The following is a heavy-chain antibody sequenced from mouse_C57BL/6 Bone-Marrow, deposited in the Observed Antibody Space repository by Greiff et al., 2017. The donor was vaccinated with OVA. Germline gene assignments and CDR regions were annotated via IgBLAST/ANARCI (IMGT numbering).Heavy chain of an antibody. Sequence: EVQLQQSGPELVKPGASVKISCKASGYTFTDYYMNWVKQSHGKSLEWIGDINPNNGGTSYNQKFKGKATLTVDKSSSTAYMELRSLTSEDSAVYYCARITTVVRDAMDYWGQGTSVTVSS. CDR1: GYTFTDYY. CDR2: INPNNGGT. J-gene: IGHJ4*01. V-gene: IGHV1-26*01. CDR3: ARITTVVRDAMDY. D-gene: IGHD1-1*01.